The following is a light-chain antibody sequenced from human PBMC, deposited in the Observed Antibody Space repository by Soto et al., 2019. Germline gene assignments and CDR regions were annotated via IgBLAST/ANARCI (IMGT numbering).Light chain of an antibody. Sequence: DIHMTQSPSTLSASVVDRVTITFRASQSITGWLAWYQQKPGKAPKLLIYDASSLESGVPDRFSGSGSGTEFTLTISSLQTDDFATYYCQQYNTFWTFGPGTKVDIK. CDR2: DAS. CDR1: QSITGW. J-gene: IGKJ1*01. CDR3: QQYNTFWT. V-gene: IGKV1-5*01.